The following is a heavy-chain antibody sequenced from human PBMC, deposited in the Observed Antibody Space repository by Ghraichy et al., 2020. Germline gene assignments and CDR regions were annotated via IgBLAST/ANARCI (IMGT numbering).Heavy chain of an antibody. V-gene: IGHV3-23*01. CDR1: GFTFSSYA. CDR3: AKGFTQTYYYYGMDV. Sequence: LSLTCAASGFTFSSYAMSWVRQAPGKGLEWVSAISGSGGSTYYADSVKGRFTISRDNSKNTLYLQMNSLRAEDTAVYYCAKGFTQTYYYYGMDVWGQGTTVTVSS. J-gene: IGHJ6*02. CDR2: ISGSGGST.